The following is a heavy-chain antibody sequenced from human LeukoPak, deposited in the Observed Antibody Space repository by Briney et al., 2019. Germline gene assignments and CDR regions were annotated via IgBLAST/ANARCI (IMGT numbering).Heavy chain of an antibody. J-gene: IGHJ5*02. Sequence: ASVKVSCKASGYTFTASYIHWVRQAPGQGLEWMGWINPSSGATNSAQKFLGRVTMTRDTSMSTAYMELSSLTSDDTAVYYCARAGAVVDNWFDPWGQGTLVTVSS. V-gene: IGHV1-2*02. D-gene: IGHD2-15*01. CDR2: INPSSGAT. CDR3: ARAGAVVDNWFDP. CDR1: GYTFTASY.